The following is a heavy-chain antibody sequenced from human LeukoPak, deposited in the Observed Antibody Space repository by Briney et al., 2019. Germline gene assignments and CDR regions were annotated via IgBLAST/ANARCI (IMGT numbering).Heavy chain of an antibody. CDR1: GFTFSSYS. Sequence: GGSLRLSCAASGFTFSSYSMNWVRQAPGKGLEWVANIKPDGTTKFYVDSVKGRFTISRDNALNSLSLQMNSLRAEDTAIYYCARSIPYGTTWYGRSDYWGQGTLVTVSS. CDR3: ARSIPYGTTWYGRSDY. D-gene: IGHD6-13*01. V-gene: IGHV3-7*03. J-gene: IGHJ4*02. CDR2: IKPDGTTK.